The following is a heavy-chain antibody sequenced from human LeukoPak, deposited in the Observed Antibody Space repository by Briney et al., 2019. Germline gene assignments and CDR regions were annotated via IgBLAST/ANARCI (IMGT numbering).Heavy chain of an antibody. D-gene: IGHD3-3*01. V-gene: IGHV4-30-4*08. J-gene: IGHJ3*02. CDR3: ARPRTYYDFWSGYYGDAFDI. Sequence: PSETLSLTCTVSGGSISSGDYYWSWIRQPPGKGLEWIGYIYYSGSTYYNPSLKSRVTISVDTSKNQFSLKLSSVTAADTAVYYCARPRTYYDFWSGYYGDAFDIWGQGTMVTVSS. CDR2: IYYSGST. CDR1: GGSISSGDYY.